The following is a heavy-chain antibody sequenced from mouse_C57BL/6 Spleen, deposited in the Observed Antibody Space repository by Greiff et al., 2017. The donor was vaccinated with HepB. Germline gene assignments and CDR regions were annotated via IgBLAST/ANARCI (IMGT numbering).Heavy chain of an antibody. Sequence: DVKLQESGPGLVKPSQTVFLTCTVTGISITTGNYRWSWIRQFPGNKLEWIGYIYYSGTITYNPSLTSRTTITRDTPKNQFFLEMNSLTAEDTATYYCAREEIYYGNFDYWGQGTTLTVSS. J-gene: IGHJ2*01. CDR3: AREEIYYGNFDY. D-gene: IGHD2-1*01. CDR1: GISITTGNYR. CDR2: IYYSGTI. V-gene: IGHV3-5*01.